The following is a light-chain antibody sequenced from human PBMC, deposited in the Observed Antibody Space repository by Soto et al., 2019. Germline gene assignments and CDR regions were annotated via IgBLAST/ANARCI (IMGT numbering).Light chain of an antibody. V-gene: IGKV1-5*01. J-gene: IGKJ1*01. Sequence: DIQMTQSPSTLSASVGDRVTITCWASQSVGSWLAWHQQKPGKAPKLLIYDGTYLESGVPSRFSGSGSGTEFTLTIRSLQPDDSATYYCQQYNSATWTFGQRTKVDIK. CDR3: QQYNSATWT. CDR1: QSVGSW. CDR2: DGT.